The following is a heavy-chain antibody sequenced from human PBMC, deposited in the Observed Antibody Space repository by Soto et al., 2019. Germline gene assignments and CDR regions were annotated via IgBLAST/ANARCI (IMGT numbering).Heavy chain of an antibody. V-gene: IGHV3-23*01. D-gene: IGHD6-13*01. CDR1: EFTFSTYA. CDR2: ISGSGGST. J-gene: IGHJ4*02. Sequence: PGGSLRLSCAASEFTFSTYAMSWVRQAPGKGLEWVSAISGSGGSTYYADSVKGRFTISRDTSKNTLYLQMNSLRAEDTALYYCAKLYSSNWYDYFDYWGQGTLVTVSS. CDR3: AKLYSSNWYDYFDY.